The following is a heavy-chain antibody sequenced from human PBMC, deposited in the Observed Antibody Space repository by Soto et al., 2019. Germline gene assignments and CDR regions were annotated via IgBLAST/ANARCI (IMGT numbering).Heavy chain of an antibody. V-gene: IGHV1-24*01. CDR2: SAPEQGEP. Sequence: QVQLVQSGAEVRKPGASVRVSCKVPENTLTELTIDWLRQAPGKGLEWMGHSAPEQGEPVYPQKFQGRVSMTEDPSTDPAYMELTSLRFEDTAVYFCAADRKIVGTIGAFDFWGQGTLVTVSS. J-gene: IGHJ4*02. D-gene: IGHD1-26*01. CDR3: AADRKIVGTIGAFDF. CDR1: ENTLTELT.